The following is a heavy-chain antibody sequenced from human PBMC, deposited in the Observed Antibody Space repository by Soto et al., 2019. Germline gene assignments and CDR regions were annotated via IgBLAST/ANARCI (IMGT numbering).Heavy chain of an antibody. J-gene: IGHJ5*02. CDR1: GGSIRGYY. Sequence: SETLYLTCTVSGGSIRGYYWTWIRQPAGKGLEWIGRIYSSGTTKYNPSLKSRVTMSLDTSKNQFSLSLSSVTATDTAVYYCARGQRFSDWFDPWGPGTLVTVSS. D-gene: IGHD3-3*01. CDR2: IYSSGTT. CDR3: ARGQRFSDWFDP. V-gene: IGHV4-4*07.